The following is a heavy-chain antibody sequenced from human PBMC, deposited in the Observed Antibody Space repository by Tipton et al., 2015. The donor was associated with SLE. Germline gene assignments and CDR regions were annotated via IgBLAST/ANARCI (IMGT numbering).Heavy chain of an antibody. CDR2: IYSGGST. J-gene: IGHJ3*02. V-gene: IGHV3-53*05. D-gene: IGHD6-6*01. CDR3: ARGTRDSSSHAFDI. Sequence: SLRLSCAASGFTVSSNYMSWVRQAPGKGLEWVSVIYSGGSTYYADSVKGRFPISRDNSKNTLYLQMNSLRAEDTAVYYCARGTRDSSSHAFDIWGQGTIVTVSS. CDR1: GFTVSSNY.